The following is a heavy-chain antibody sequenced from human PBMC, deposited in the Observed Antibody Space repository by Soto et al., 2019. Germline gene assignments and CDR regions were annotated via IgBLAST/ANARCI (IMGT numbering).Heavy chain of an antibody. V-gene: IGHV4-4*02. D-gene: IGHD3-22*01. J-gene: IGHJ4*02. CDR1: SGSISSSNW. Sequence: SETLSLTCAVSSGSISSSNWWSWVRQPPGKGLEWIGDIYHSGSTNYNPSLKSRVTISVDKSKNQFSLKLSSVTAADTAAYYCARDKGYYDSSGYYPYYFDYWAQGTLVTVSS. CDR3: ARDKGYYDSSGYYPYYFDY. CDR2: IYHSGST.